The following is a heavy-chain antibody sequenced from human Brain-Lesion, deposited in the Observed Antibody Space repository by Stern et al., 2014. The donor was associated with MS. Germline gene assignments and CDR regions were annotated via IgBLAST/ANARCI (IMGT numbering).Heavy chain of an antibody. D-gene: IGHD3/OR15-3a*01. J-gene: IGHJ6*02. CDR2: IYTSGST. Sequence: QVQLVQSGPGLVKPSQALSLTCTVSGGSISSGSYSWTWIRQSAGKGLEWIGRIYTSGSTNYNLSFKSRTTISSDTAKNPLSLQFHSVTAADTAVYYCARGTAMIFGANGLDVWGQGTTVTVSS. CDR1: GGSISSGSYS. V-gene: IGHV4-61*02. CDR3: ARGTAMIFGANGLDV.